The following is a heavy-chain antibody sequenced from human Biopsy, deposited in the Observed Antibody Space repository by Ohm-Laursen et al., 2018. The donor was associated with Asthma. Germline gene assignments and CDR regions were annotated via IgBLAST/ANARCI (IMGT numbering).Heavy chain of an antibody. CDR3: ARAVDYSHYYGIDV. J-gene: IGHJ6*02. D-gene: IGHD3-10*01. CDR1: GYTFNSAG. Sequence: SAYVSCKTSGYTFNSAGITWVRQAPGQGLEWMGWISVYNGNTKVAQKLQDRVTMITDTSTSTAYMELRSLRSDDTAVYFCARAVDYSHYYGIDVWGQGTTVTVS. CDR2: ISVYNGNT. V-gene: IGHV1-18*01.